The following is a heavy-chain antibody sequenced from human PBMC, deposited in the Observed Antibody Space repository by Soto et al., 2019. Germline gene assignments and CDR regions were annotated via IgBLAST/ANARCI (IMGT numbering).Heavy chain of an antibody. D-gene: IGHD6-25*01. Sequence: GGAFILSWAASGFTVSSSYMNWVRQAPGKGLEWVSVIYSGGSTYYADSVKGRFTISRDNSKNTLYLQMNSLRAEDTAVYYCARDSSGGAFDIWGQGTMVTVSS. J-gene: IGHJ3*02. CDR2: IYSGGST. CDR3: ARDSSGGAFDI. V-gene: IGHV3-66*01. CDR1: GFTVSSSY.